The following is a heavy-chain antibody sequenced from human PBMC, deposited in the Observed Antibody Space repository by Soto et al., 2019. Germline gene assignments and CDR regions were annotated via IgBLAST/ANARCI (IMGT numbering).Heavy chain of an antibody. V-gene: IGHV1-2*02. D-gene: IGHD6-13*01. CDR1: GYTFTGYY. CDR2: INPNSGGT. Sequence: ASVKVSCKASGYTFTGYYMHWVRQAPGQGLEWMGWINPNSGGTNYAQKFQGRVTMTRDTSISTAYMELSRLRSDDTAVYYCARDRGSSSWGHYYYYYGMDVWGQGTTVTSP. CDR3: ARDRGSSSWGHYYYYYGMDV. J-gene: IGHJ6*02.